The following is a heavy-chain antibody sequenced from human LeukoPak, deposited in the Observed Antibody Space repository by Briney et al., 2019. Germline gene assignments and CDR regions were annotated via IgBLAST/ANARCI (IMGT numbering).Heavy chain of an antibody. CDR3: VRSVYNWNDVDY. Sequence: GGSLRLSCAASGFTLSDYYMSWIRQAPGKGLEWVSYISSTVITTYYADSVKGRFTISRDNAKNSLYLQMNSLRAEDTAVYYCVRSVYNWNDVDYWGQGTLVTVSS. CDR2: ISSTVITT. CDR1: GFTLSDYY. J-gene: IGHJ4*02. D-gene: IGHD1-20*01. V-gene: IGHV3-11*01.